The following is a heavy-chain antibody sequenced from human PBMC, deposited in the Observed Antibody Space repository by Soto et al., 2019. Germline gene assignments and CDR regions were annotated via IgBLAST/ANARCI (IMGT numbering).Heavy chain of an antibody. Sequence: QLQLQESGSGLVKPSQTLSLTCAVSGGSISSCGYSRSWIRQPPGKVLEWIGYIYHSGSTYYNPSLKSRVTISVDRSKNQFSLKLSSVTAADTAVYYCASAGGLGAVAADYWGQGTLVTVSS. CDR1: GGSISSCGYS. CDR2: IYHSGST. D-gene: IGHD6-19*01. V-gene: IGHV4-30-2*01. CDR3: ASAGGLGAVAADY. J-gene: IGHJ4*02.